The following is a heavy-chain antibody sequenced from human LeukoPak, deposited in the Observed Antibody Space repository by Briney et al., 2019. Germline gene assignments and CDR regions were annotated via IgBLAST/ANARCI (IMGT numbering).Heavy chain of an antibody. D-gene: IGHD6-13*01. CDR1: GGSISSYY. V-gene: IGHV4-4*07. Sequence: SDTLSLTCTVSGGSISSYYWSWIRQPAGKGLEWIGRIYTSGSTNYNPSLKSRVTMSVDTSKNQFSLKLSSVTAADTAVYYCARDQSSSWYGYNWFDPWGQGTLVTVSS. CDR2: IYTSGST. CDR3: ARDQSSSWYGYNWFDP. J-gene: IGHJ5*02.